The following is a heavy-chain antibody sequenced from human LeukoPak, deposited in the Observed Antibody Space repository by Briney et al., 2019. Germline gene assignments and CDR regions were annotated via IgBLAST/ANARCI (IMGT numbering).Heavy chain of an antibody. CDR1: GFTFSGSA. Sequence: GGSLRLSCAASGFTFSGSAMHWVRQASGKGLEWVGHIRSKGNNYATAYAASVKGRFTISRDNAKNSLYLQMNSLRAEDTALYYCVRPDYYYYYMDVWGKGTTVTVSS. J-gene: IGHJ6*03. CDR3: VRPDYYYYYMDV. V-gene: IGHV3-73*01. CDR2: IRSKGNNYAT.